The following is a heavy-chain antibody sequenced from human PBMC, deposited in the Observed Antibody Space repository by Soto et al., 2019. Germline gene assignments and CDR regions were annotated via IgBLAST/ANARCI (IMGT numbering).Heavy chain of an antibody. V-gene: IGHV1-69*06. Sequence: QVQLVQSGAEVKKPGSSVKVSCKASGGIFNTYTFTWVRQAPGQGLEWLGSIMPIFNAPKYAQKFQGRLRVTTDTSTSTVFMELSSLTSDDTAVYFCARELGISPSAPLDYWGQGTLITVSS. CDR2: IMPIFNAP. J-gene: IGHJ4*02. CDR3: ARELGISPSAPLDY. CDR1: GGIFNTYT. D-gene: IGHD2-21*01.